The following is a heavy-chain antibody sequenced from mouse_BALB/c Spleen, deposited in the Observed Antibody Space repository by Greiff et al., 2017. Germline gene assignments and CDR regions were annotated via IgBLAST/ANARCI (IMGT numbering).Heavy chain of an antibody. Sequence: QVQLQQPGAELVKPGASVKMSCKASGYTFTSYNMHWVKQTPGQGLEWIGAIYPGNGDTSYNQKFKGKATLTADKSSSTAYMQLSSLTSEDSAVYYCALSTMITTGAYWGQGTLVTVSA. V-gene: IGHV1-12*01. CDR2: IYPGNGDT. CDR3: ALSTMITTGAY. J-gene: IGHJ3*01. CDR1: GYTFTSYN. D-gene: IGHD2-4*01.